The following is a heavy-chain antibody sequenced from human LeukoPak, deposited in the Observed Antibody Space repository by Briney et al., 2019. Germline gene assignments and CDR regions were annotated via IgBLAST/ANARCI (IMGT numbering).Heavy chain of an antibody. D-gene: IGHD2-8*01. CDR3: ARGVLGRRGRDRLHNDY. J-gene: IGHJ4*02. Sequence: PSQTLSLTCTVSGDSISSGGYYWSWIRQHPGKGLEWIGYIYYSGTTYYNPSLKSRVTISVDTSKNQFSLKLNSVTAADTAVYYCARGVLGRRGRDRLHNDYWGQGSLVTVSS. V-gene: IGHV4-31*03. CDR1: GDSISSGGYY. CDR2: IYYSGTT.